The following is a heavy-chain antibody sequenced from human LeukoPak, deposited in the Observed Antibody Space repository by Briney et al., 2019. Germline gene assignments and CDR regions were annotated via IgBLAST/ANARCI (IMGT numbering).Heavy chain of an antibody. CDR3: AKDSKGMDYYDSSYPDY. D-gene: IGHD3-22*01. Sequence: GGSLRLSCAASGFTFSSYAMSWVRQAPGKGLEWVSAISGSGGSTYYADSVKGRFTISRDNSKNTLYLQMNSLRAEDTAVYYCAKDSKGMDYYDSSYPDYWGQGTLVTVSS. CDR1: GFTFSSYA. J-gene: IGHJ4*02. V-gene: IGHV3-23*01. CDR2: ISGSGGST.